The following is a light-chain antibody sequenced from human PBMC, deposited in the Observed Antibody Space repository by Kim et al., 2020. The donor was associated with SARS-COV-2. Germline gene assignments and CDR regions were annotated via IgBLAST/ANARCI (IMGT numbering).Light chain of an antibody. J-gene: IGLJ1*01. CDR1: RSNIGNNA. CDR2: YDA. V-gene: IGLV1-36*01. CDR3: ATWDDSLNGYV. Sequence: QRVTISCSGSRSNIGNNAVNWYQQLPGAAPKLLIYYDALGPSGVPDRFSGSKSGTSASLAISGLQSEDETDYYCATWDDSLNGYVFGSGTQVTVL.